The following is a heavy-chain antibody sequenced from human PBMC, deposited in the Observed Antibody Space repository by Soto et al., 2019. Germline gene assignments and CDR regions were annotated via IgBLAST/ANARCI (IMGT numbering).Heavy chain of an antibody. CDR3: AKGYSSGLPYYFDY. CDR1: GFTFSSYA. Sequence: AGSLRLSCTASGFTFSSYAMSWVRQAPGRGLEWVSAISGSGGSTYYADSVKGRFTISRDNSKNTLYLQMNSLRAEDTAVYYCAKGYSSGLPYYFDYWGQGTLVTVSS. V-gene: IGHV3-23*01. J-gene: IGHJ4*02. CDR2: ISGSGGST. D-gene: IGHD6-19*01.